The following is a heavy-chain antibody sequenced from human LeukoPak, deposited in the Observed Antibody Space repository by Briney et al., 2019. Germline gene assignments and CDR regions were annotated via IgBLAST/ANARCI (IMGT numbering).Heavy chain of an antibody. V-gene: IGHV3-23*01. CDR1: GFTFSSYA. CDR2: ISGSGGST. D-gene: IGHD3-10*01. J-gene: IGHJ4*02. Sequence: GGSLRLSCAASGFTFSSYAMSWVRQAPGKGLEWVSAISGSGGSTYYADSVKGRFTISRDNSKNTLYLQMNSLRAEDTAVYYCAKEAVGLEGYYGSGSYYNPVGYWGQGTLVTVSS. CDR3: AKEAVGLEGYYGSGSYYNPVGY.